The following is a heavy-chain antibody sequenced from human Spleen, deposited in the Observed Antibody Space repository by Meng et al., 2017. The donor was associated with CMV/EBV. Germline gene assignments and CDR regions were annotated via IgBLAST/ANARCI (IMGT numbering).Heavy chain of an antibody. CDR1: GVTFSSYS. Sequence: CAASGVTFSSYSMNWVRQAPGKGLEWVSSISSSSSYISYADSVKGRFTISRDNAKNSLYLQMNSLRAEDTAVYYCARSAALGVIYFDYWGQGTLVTVSS. D-gene: IGHD6-6*01. CDR3: ARSAALGVIYFDY. CDR2: ISSSSSYI. J-gene: IGHJ4*02. V-gene: IGHV3-21*03.